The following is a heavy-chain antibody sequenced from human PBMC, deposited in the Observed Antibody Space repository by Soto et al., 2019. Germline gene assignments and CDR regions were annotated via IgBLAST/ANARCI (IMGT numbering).Heavy chain of an antibody. V-gene: IGHV3-53*04. CDR1: GFTVSRNY. CDR2: IYSGGST. Sequence: EVQLVESGGGLVQPGGSLRLSCAASGFTVSRNYMSWVRQAPGKGLEWVSVIYSGGSTYYADSVKGRFTISRHNSKNTLYLQKNSLRAEDTAVYYFARAVAAAVDYWGHGTLVTVSS. D-gene: IGHD6-13*01. CDR3: ARAVAAAVDY. J-gene: IGHJ4*01.